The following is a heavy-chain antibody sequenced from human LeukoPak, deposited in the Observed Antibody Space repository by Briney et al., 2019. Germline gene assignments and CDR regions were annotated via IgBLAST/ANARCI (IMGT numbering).Heavy chain of an antibody. CDR3: ARGGPWYFDL. J-gene: IGHJ2*01. CDR2: IYTSGST. Sequence: SETLSLTCTVSGGSISSYYWSWLRQPAGKGLEWVGRIYTSGSTNYNPSLKSRVTISVDTSKNQFSLKLSSVTAADTAVYYCARGGPWYFDLWGRGTLVTVSS. V-gene: IGHV4-4*07. CDR1: GGSISSYY. D-gene: IGHD5-12*01.